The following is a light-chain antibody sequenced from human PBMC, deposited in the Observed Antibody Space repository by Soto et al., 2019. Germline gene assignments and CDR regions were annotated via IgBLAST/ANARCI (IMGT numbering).Light chain of an antibody. CDR3: QQYDQWPPLT. V-gene: IGKV3-15*01. CDR2: GAS. Sequence: EIMMTQSPVALSVSPGERVTLSCRASQTIGSNLAWYQQKPGQAPRLLIYGASTRATGISARFSGSGSGTEFTLTISSLQSEDFAIYYCQQYDQWPPLTFGGGTKLELQ. CDR1: QTIGSN. J-gene: IGKJ4*01.